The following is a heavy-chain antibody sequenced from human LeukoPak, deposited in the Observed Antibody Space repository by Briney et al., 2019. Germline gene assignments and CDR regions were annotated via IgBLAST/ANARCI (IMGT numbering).Heavy chain of an antibody. CDR1: GGSISSYY. V-gene: IGHV4-59*01. D-gene: IGHD5-12*01. CDR2: IYYSGST. Sequence: KPSETLSLTCTVSGGSISSYYWNWIRQPPGKSLEGIGYIYYSGSTNYNPSLKSRVTISVDTSKNQFSLKLSSVTAADTAVYYCARGDYSGYGWYYYYMDVWGKGTTVTVSS. CDR3: ARGDYSGYGWYYYYMDV. J-gene: IGHJ6*03.